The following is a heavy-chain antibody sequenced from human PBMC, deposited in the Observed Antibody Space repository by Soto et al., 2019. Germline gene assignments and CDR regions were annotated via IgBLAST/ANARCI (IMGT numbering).Heavy chain of an antibody. CDR3: ARGGPGGTRQFCDY. J-gene: IGHJ4*02. CDR2: IYHSGST. CDR1: GASISTDNW. D-gene: IGHD6-13*01. Sequence: QVQLQESGPGLVKPAGTLALTCAVSGASISTDNWWSWVRQPPGKGLEWIGEIYHSGSTNYNPSLKGRVTITVDKSKNQFSLKLSSGNAADTAVYFCARGGPGGTRQFCDYWGQGALVTVSS. V-gene: IGHV4-4*01.